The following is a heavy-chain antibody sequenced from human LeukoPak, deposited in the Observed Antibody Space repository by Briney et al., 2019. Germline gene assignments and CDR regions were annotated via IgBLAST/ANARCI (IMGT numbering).Heavy chain of an antibody. V-gene: IGHV4-4*02. Sequence: ASETLSLTCGVSGVSMTNKWWSWVRQPPGRGLEWIGEIYQNGDTIYNPSLKSRVTLSVDKSKKQLSLKLSSVTAADTAVYYCARVDGYYGSGTYYLIWGKGTMVIVSS. CDR2: IYQNGDT. CDR1: GVSMTNKW. CDR3: ARVDGYYGSGTYYLI. J-gene: IGHJ6*04. D-gene: IGHD3-10*01.